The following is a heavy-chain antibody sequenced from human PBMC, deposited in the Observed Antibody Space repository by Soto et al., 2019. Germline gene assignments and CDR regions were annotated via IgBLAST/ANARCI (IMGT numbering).Heavy chain of an antibody. D-gene: IGHD6-25*01. Sequence: QVQLVQSGAELKKHGASVKDSCKASGYTFTSYGISWVRQAPGQGLEWMGWISAYNGNTNYAQKLQGRVTMTTDTSTSTAYMDLRSLRSDDTAVYYCASDQRRLDYYYYSFFDVWGKETTISVSS. V-gene: IGHV1-18*01. CDR3: ASDQRRLDYYYYSFFDV. J-gene: IGHJ6*03. CDR1: GYTFTSYG. CDR2: ISAYNGNT.